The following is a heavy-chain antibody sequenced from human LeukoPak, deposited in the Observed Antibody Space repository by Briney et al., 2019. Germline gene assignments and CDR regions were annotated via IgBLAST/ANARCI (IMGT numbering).Heavy chain of an antibody. Sequence: SETLSLTCAVYGGSFSGYYWSWIRQPPGKGLEWIGEINHSGSTNYNPSLKSRVTISVDTSKNQFSLKLSSVTAADTAVYYCARDTGSYYYGMDVWGQGTTVTVSS. CDR1: GGSFSGYY. V-gene: IGHV4-34*01. CDR2: INHSGST. J-gene: IGHJ6*02. D-gene: IGHD3-10*01. CDR3: ARDTGSYYYGMDV.